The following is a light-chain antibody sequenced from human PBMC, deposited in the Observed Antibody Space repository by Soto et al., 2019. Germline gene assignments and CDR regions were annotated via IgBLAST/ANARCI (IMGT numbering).Light chain of an antibody. Sequence: QAVVTQEPSLTVSPGGTVTLTCGSSSGAVTSGHSPDWLQPKPGQAPTTLIFDTSNTHAWTPARFSGSLLGGKAALTLSGAQPEDEAEYYCLLSYNGARRVFGGGTKVTVL. J-gene: IGLJ2*01. CDR1: SGAVTSGHS. CDR3: LLSYNGARRV. CDR2: DTS. V-gene: IGLV7-46*01.